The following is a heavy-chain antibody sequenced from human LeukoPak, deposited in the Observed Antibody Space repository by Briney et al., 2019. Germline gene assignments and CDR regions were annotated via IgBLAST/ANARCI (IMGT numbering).Heavy chain of an antibody. CDR1: GGSISSYY. Sequence: SETLSLTCTVSGGSISSYYWSWIRQPPGKGLEWIGYIYYSGSTNYNPSLKSRVTISVDTSKNQFSLKLSSVPAADTAVYYCARVAPGYYDSSGYPVTSFDYWGQGTLVTVSS. CDR2: IYYSGST. CDR3: ARVAPGYYDSSGYPVTSFDY. V-gene: IGHV4-59*01. D-gene: IGHD3-22*01. J-gene: IGHJ4*02.